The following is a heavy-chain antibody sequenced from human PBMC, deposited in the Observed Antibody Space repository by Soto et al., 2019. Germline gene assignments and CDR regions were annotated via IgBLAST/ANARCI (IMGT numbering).Heavy chain of an antibody. CDR2: IIPIFGTA. D-gene: IGHD3-22*01. J-gene: IGHJ4*02. CDR1: GGTFSSYA. CDR3: ARDRTPYGNSSGYYVFDY. Sequence: ASVKVSCKASGGTFSSYAISWVRQAPGQGLEWMGGIIPIFGTANYAQKFQGRVTITADESTSTAYMELSSLRSEDTAVYYCARDRTPYGNSSGYYVFDYWGQGTQVTAPQ. V-gene: IGHV1-69*13.